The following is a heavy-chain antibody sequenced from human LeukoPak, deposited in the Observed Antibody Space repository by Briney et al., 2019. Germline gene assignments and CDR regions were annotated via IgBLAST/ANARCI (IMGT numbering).Heavy chain of an antibody. Sequence: ASVKFSCKASGGTSSSYAISWVRQAPGQGLEWMGGIIPIFGTANYAQKFQGRVTMTTDTSTSTAYMELRSLRSDDTAVYYCARGFRCSSTSCHPGYWGQGTLVTVSS. V-gene: IGHV1-69*05. CDR2: IIPIFGTA. J-gene: IGHJ4*02. D-gene: IGHD2-2*01. CDR1: GGTSSSYA. CDR3: ARGFRCSSTSCHPGY.